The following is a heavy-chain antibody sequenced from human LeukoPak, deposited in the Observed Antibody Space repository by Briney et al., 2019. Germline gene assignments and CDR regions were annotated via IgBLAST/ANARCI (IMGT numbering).Heavy chain of an antibody. CDR2: ISAYNGNT. V-gene: IGHV1-18*01. J-gene: IGHJ4*02. Sequence: ASVTVSCKASGCTFTSYGISWVRQAPGQGLEWMGWISAYNGNTNYAQKLQGRVTMTTDTSTSTAYMELRSLRSDDTAVYYCARDLFLAARSLGVIAIGYWGQGTLVTVSS. D-gene: IGHD6-6*01. CDR3: ARDLFLAARSLGVIAIGY. CDR1: GCTFTSYG.